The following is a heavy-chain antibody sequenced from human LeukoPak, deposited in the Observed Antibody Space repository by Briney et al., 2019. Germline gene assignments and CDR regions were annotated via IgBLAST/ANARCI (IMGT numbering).Heavy chain of an antibody. CDR2: INPSGGST. CDR1: GYTFTSYY. J-gene: IGHJ6*02. D-gene: IGHD6-6*01. V-gene: IGHV1-46*01. CDR3: ARTYSSSSLVYYGMDV. Sequence: ASVKVSCTASGYTFTSYYMHWVRQAPGQGLEWMGIINPSGGSTSYAQKFQGRVTMTRDTSTSTVYMELSSLRSEDTAVYYCARTYSSSSLVYYGMDVWGQGTTVTVSS.